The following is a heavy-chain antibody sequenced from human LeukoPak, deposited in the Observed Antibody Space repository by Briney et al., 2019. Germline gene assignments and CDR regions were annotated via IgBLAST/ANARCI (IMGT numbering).Heavy chain of an antibody. V-gene: IGHV3-30*02. CDR2: IRYDGGNR. D-gene: IGHD3-10*01. CDR3: AKDLATYYYGSGSFPDV. CDR1: GFTFSSYG. Sequence: PGGSLRLSCAASGFTFSSYGMQWVRQAPGKGLEWVAFIRYDGGNRYYADSVKGRFTISRDNSKNTLYLQMDSLRAEDTAVYYCAKDLATYYYGSGSFPDVWGKGTTVTISS. J-gene: IGHJ6*04.